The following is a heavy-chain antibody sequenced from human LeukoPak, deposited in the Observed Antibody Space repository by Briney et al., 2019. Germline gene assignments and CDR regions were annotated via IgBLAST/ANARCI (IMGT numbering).Heavy chain of an antibody. CDR3: AREIGGGLHYFHS. V-gene: IGHV3-23*01. Sequence: GGSLRLSCAASGFTFSSYAMSWVRQAPGKGLEWVSAIGSGGTTYYADSVKGRFTISRDNSKNTLFLQMNSLRAEDTAMYYCAREIGGGLHYFHSWGQGTPVTVSS. CDR2: IGSGGTT. J-gene: IGHJ4*02. D-gene: IGHD1-26*01. CDR1: GFTFSSYA.